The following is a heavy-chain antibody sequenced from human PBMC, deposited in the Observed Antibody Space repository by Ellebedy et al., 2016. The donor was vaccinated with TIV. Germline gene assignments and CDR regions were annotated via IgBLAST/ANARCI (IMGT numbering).Heavy chain of an antibody. CDR2: INYSGST. D-gene: IGHD5-18*01. Sequence: MPSETLSLTCALYGGSFPDYYWSWIRQSPGKGLEWIGEINYSGSTNYNPSLKSRVTMSLDTAKNQFSLKLRSVTAADTAEFYCARVDYTYGYASFDIWGQGTKVAVSS. V-gene: IGHV4-34*01. CDR1: GGSFPDYY. CDR3: ARVDYTYGYASFDI. J-gene: IGHJ3*02.